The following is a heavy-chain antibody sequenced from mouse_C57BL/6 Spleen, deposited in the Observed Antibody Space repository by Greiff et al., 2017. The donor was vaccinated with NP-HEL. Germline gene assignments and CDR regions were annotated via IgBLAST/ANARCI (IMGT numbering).Heavy chain of an antibody. CDR1: GYSITSDY. Sequence: EVKVVESGPGLAKPSQTLSLTCSVTGYSITSDYWNWIRKFPGNKLEYMGYISYSGSTDYNPYLKSRIAIIREASKNQYYLQLNSVTTDDTATYYCARSGGYYAMDYWGQGTSVTVSS. CDR3: ARSGGYYAMDY. V-gene: IGHV3-8*01. J-gene: IGHJ4*01. CDR2: ISYSGST.